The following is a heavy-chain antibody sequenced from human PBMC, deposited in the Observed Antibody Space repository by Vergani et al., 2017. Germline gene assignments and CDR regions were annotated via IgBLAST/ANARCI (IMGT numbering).Heavy chain of an antibody. CDR2: ISGSGGST. CDR3: AKDPRSYDFWSGYYPGGFDY. D-gene: IGHD3-3*01. CDR1: GFTFSSYA. Sequence: TASGFTFSSYAMSWVRQAPGKGLEWVSAISGSGGSTYYADSVKGRFTISRDNSKNTLYLQMNSLRAEDTAVYYCAKDPRSYDFWSGYYPGGFDYWGQGTLVTVSS. V-gene: IGHV3-23*01. J-gene: IGHJ4*02.